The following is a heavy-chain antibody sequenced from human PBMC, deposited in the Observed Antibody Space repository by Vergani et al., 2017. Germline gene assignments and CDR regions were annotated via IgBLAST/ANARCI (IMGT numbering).Heavy chain of an antibody. Sequence: QVQLVQSGAEVKKPGASVKVSCKASGYTFTSYGISWVRQAPGQGLEWMGWISAYNGNTNYAQKLQGRVTMTTDTSTSTAYMELRSLRSDDTAVYYWARGYYDFWSGYFSRLADYYYMDVWGKGTTVTVSS. CDR3: ARGYYDFWSGYFSRLADYYYMDV. J-gene: IGHJ6*03. CDR2: ISAYNGNT. CDR1: GYTFTSYG. V-gene: IGHV1-18*01. D-gene: IGHD3-3*01.